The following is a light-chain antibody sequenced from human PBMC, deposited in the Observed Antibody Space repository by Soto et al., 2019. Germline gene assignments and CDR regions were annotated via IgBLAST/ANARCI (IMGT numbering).Light chain of an antibody. J-gene: IGLJ2*01. Sequence: QSVLTQPPSASATPGQRITISCSGSSSSIGINAVSWYQQLPGTAPRLLIYASYQRPSGVPDRFSGSKSGTSASLAISGLQSEDEANYYCAAWDDSLNGVVFGGGTKLTVL. CDR1: SSSIGINA. V-gene: IGLV1-44*01. CDR2: ASY. CDR3: AAWDDSLNGVV.